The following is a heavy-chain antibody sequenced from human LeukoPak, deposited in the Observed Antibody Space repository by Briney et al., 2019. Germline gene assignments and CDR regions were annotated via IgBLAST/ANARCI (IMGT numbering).Heavy chain of an antibody. Sequence: PSETLSLTCTVSGDSINTTDYFWGWIRQPPGKGLEWIGSIYYSGSTYYNPSLKSRVTISVDTSKNQFSLKLSSVTAADTAVYYCASWGYSYARGVDYWGQGTLVTVSS. V-gene: IGHV4-39*07. CDR3: ASWGYSYARGVDY. CDR1: GDSINTTDYF. D-gene: IGHD5-18*01. CDR2: IYYSGST. J-gene: IGHJ4*02.